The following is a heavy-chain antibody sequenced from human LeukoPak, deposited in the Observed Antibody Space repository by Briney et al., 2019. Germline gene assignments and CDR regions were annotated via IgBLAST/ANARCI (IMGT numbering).Heavy chain of an antibody. D-gene: IGHD6-19*01. CDR2: IYYSGST. Sequence: SETLSLTCTVSGGSISSYYWSWIRQPPGKGLEWIGYIYYSGSTNYNPSLKSRVTISVDTSKNQFSLKLSSVTAADTAVYYCARSSDSSGWYWVGYYGMDVWGQGTTVTVSS. V-gene: IGHV4-59*01. CDR1: GGSISSYY. J-gene: IGHJ6*02. CDR3: ARSSDSSGWYWVGYYGMDV.